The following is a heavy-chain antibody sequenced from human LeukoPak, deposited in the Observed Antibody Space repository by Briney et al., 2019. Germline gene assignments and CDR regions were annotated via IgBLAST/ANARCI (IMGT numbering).Heavy chain of an antibody. V-gene: IGHV1-2*02. CDR2: INPNSGGT. D-gene: IGHD6-13*01. CDR3: ARDSGYSSSWYQPYYYYYMDV. J-gene: IGHJ6*03. Sequence: ASVKVSCKASGYTFTGYYMHWVRQAPGQGLEWMGWINPNSGGTNYAQKFQGRVTMTRDTSISTAYMELSRLRSDDTAVYYCARDSGYSSSWYQPYYYYYMDVWGKGTTVTVSS. CDR1: GYTFTGYY.